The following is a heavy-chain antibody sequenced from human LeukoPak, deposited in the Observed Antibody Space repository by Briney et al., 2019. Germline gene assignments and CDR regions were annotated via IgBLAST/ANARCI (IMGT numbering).Heavy chain of an antibody. J-gene: IGHJ4*02. Sequence: PSETLSLTCTVSGYSISSGYYWGWIRQPPGKGLEWIGSIYHSGSSYYNPSLKSRVTISVDTSKNQFSLKLSSVTAADTAVYYCARGAYYDSSGYISNWGQGTLVTVSS. CDR2: IYHSGSS. V-gene: IGHV4-38-2*02. D-gene: IGHD3-22*01. CDR3: ARGAYYDSSGYISN. CDR1: GYSISSGYY.